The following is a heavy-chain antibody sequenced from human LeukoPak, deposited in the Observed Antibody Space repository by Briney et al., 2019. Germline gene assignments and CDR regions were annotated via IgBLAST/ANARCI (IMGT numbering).Heavy chain of an antibody. D-gene: IGHD2-2*01. CDR2: VSYSGTT. CDR3: AKLTCSSTFCPLDY. V-gene: IGHV4-39*01. J-gene: IGHJ4*02. CDR1: GGSISSSSFS. Sequence: PSETLSLTCTVSGGSISSSSFSWAWIRQPPGKGLEWIGTVSYSGTTYYSPSLKSRVTISVDTSKNQFSLRLTSVAAADTALYYCAKLTCSSTFCPLDYWGQGTLVTVSS.